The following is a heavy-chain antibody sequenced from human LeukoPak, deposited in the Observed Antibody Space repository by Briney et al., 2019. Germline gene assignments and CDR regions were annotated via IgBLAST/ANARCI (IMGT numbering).Heavy chain of an antibody. CDR2: ISWNSGSI. CDR3: AKEVIVVNFDY. Sequence: GGSLRLSCAASGFTFDDYAMHWVRQAPGKGLEWVSGISWNSGSIGYADSVKGRFTISRDNAKNSLYLQMNSLRAEDTALYYCAKEVIVVNFDYWGQGTLVTVSS. V-gene: IGHV3-9*01. CDR1: GFTFDDYA. J-gene: IGHJ4*02. D-gene: IGHD3-22*01.